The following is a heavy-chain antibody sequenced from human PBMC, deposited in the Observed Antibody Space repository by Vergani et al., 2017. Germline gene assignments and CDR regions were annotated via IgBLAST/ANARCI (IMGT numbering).Heavy chain of an antibody. J-gene: IGHJ6*03. CDR3: ARAVTTAYYYYDMDV. D-gene: IGHD1-26*01. Sequence: QVQLQESGPGLVKPSQTLSLTCTVSGGSISSGDYYWSWIRQPPGKGLEWIGYIYYSGSTYYNPSLTSRVTISVATSKTQFSLKLSSVTAADTAVYYCARAVTTAYYYYDMDVWGKGTTVTVSS. V-gene: IGHV4-30-4*08. CDR1: GGSISSGDYY. CDR2: IYYSGST.